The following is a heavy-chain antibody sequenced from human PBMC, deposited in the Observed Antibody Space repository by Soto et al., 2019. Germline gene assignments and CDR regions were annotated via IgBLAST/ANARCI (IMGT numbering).Heavy chain of an antibody. D-gene: IGHD4-4*01. CDR1: GYIFTSYN. V-gene: IGHV1-8*02. CDR3: ARSAPFSNAALEYRYCMDV. J-gene: IGHJ6*03. Sequence: QVQLVQSGAEVKKPGASVKVSCKASGYIFTSYNINWVRQAAGHGLEWMGWVNPDSGHTVYAQKFQGRVTMTRETSTGTAHMELRSLTPEDTAVYYCARSAPFSNAALEYRYCMDVWGKGASVTVSS. CDR2: VNPDSGHT.